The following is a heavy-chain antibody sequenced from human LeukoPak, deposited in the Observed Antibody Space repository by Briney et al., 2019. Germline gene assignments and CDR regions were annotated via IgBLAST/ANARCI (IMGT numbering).Heavy chain of an antibody. CDR3: AKDPPYAEAFDA. V-gene: IGHV3-48*03. Sequence: GGSLRLSCAASGFTFSNYEMNWVRQAPGKGLEWVSYINSGDSTIYYADSVKGRFTISRDNAKTSLFLQMNTLRAEDTAVYYCAKDPPYAEAFDAWGQGTMVTASS. J-gene: IGHJ3*01. CDR1: GFTFSNYE. CDR2: INSGDSTI. D-gene: IGHD4-17*01.